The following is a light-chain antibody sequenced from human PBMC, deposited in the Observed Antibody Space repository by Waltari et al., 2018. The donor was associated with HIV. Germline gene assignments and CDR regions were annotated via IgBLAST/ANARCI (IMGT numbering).Light chain of an antibody. V-gene: IGLV3-21*04. Sequence: SYDLIQPPSVSVAPGETARLTCGADYIGDKTVHWYQQMPGQAPVLVVDYDGMRPSGIPERFSGSRSGKTATLTISRVEVADEADYYCQVWDSLGHRVIFGGGTTLTVL. J-gene: IGLJ2*01. CDR2: YDG. CDR3: QVWDSLGHRVI. CDR1: YIGDKT.